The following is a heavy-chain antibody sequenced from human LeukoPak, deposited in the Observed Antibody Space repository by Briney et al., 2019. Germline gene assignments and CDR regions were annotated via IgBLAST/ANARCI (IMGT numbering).Heavy chain of an antibody. CDR3: AKGVGVVVSDAFDI. CDR2: ISWNSGSI. D-gene: IGHD2-2*01. CDR1: GFTFDDYA. J-gene: IGHJ3*02. V-gene: IGHV3-9*03. Sequence: GGSLRLSSAASGFTFDDYAMHWVRQAPGKGLEWVSGISWNSGSIGYADSVKGRFTISRDNAKNSLYLQMNSLRAEDMALYYCAKGVGVVVSDAFDIWGQGTMVTVSS.